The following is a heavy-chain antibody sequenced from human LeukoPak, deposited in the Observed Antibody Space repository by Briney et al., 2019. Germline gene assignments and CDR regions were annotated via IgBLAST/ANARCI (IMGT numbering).Heavy chain of an antibody. J-gene: IGHJ6*02. CDR2: ISYDGSNK. CDR3: ARDAVDTANAV. D-gene: IGHD5-18*01. CDR1: GFTFSSYG. Sequence: GGSLRLSCAASGFTFSSYGMHWVRQAPGKGLEWVAVISYDGSNKLYADSVKGRFTISRDNAKNTLYLQMNSLRAEDTAVYYCARDAVDTANAVWGQGTTVTVSS. V-gene: IGHV3-30*03.